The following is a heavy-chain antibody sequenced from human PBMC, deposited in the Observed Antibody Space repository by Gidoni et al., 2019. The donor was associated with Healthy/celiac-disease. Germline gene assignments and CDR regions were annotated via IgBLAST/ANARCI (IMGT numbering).Heavy chain of an antibody. CDR1: GFTFSSYA. V-gene: IGHV3-23*04. CDR3: AGDDSSGYSFDY. Sequence: EVQLVDSARGLVQPGGSLLLSCAASGFTFSSYAMSWVRQAPGKGLEWVSAISGSGGSTYYAEAVKGRFTIYRDNSKNTLYLQMNSLRAEDTAVYYCAGDDSSGYSFDYWGQGTLVTVSS. D-gene: IGHD3-22*01. J-gene: IGHJ4*02. CDR2: ISGSGGST.